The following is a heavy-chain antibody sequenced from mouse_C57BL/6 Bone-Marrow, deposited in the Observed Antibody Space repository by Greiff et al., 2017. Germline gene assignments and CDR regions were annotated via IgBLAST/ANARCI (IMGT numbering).Heavy chain of an antibody. CDR2: IDPENGDT. V-gene: IGHV14-4*01. J-gene: IGHJ2*01. Sequence: EVQLQQSGAELVRPGASVKLSCTASGFNIKDDYMHWVKQRPEQGLEWIGWIDPENGDTEYASKFQGKATITADTSSNTAYLQLSSLTSEDTAVYYDTIYYGNPFDYWGQGTTLTVSS. D-gene: IGHD2-1*01. CDR3: TIYYGNPFDY. CDR1: GFNIKDDY.